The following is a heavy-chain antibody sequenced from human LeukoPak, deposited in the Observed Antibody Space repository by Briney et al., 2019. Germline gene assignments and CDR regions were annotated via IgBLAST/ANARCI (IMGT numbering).Heavy chain of an antibody. CDR1: GFTFSSYG. CDR2: ISYDGSNK. V-gene: IGHV3-30*18. Sequence: PGRSLRLSCAASGFTFSSYGMHWVRQAPGKGLEWVAVISYDGSNKYYADSVKGRFTISRDNSKNTPYLQMNSLRAEDTAVYYCAKDSGDRYCSGGSCYSEYFQHWGQGTLVTVSS. CDR3: AKDSGDRYCSGGSCYSEYFQH. J-gene: IGHJ1*01. D-gene: IGHD2-15*01.